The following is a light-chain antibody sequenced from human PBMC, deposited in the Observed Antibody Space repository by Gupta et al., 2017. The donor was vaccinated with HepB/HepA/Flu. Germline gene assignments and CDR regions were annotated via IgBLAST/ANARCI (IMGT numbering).Light chain of an antibody. J-gene: IGKJ4*01. Sequence: VSPHSPATLPWSQGERATLSCRASQSVGTSLAWYQQKPGQSLRLLIYNTSNRATGIPARFSGSGSGTDFTLTISSLEPEDFAVYYCQQRRSWPVSFGGGTKVEIK. CDR2: NTS. CDR3: QQRRSWPVS. V-gene: IGKV3-11*01. CDR1: QSVGTS.